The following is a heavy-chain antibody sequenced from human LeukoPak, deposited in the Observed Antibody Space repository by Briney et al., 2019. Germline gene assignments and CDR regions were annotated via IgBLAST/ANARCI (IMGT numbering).Heavy chain of an antibody. D-gene: IGHD3-10*02. V-gene: IGHV3-23*01. CDR1: GFTFSSYA. CDR2: ISGSGGST. CDR3: AKAYVRLTPLDY. J-gene: IGHJ4*02. Sequence: SGGPLRLSCAASGFTFSSYAMSWVRQAPGKRLEWVSGISGSGGSTYYADSVKGRFTISRDNSKNTLYLQTNSLRAEDTAVYYCAKAYVRLTPLDYWGQGTLVTVSS.